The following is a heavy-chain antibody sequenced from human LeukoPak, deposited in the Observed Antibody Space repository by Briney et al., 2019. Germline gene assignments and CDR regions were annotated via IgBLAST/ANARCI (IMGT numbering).Heavy chain of an antibody. Sequence: GASVKVSCKASGYTFTGYYMHWVRQAPGQGLEWMGWINPNSGGTNYAQKFQGRVTMTRDTSISTAYMELSRLRSDDTAVYYCARVGRGWDRYYDSSGYYFYAFDIWGQGTMVTVSS. CDR1: GYTFTGYY. V-gene: IGHV1-2*02. D-gene: IGHD3-22*01. CDR2: INPNSGGT. CDR3: ARVGRGWDRYYDSSGYYFYAFDI. J-gene: IGHJ3*02.